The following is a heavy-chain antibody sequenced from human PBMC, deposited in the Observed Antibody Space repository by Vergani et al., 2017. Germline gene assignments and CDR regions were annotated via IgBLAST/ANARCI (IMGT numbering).Heavy chain of an antibody. CDR1: GYTFTNHA. V-gene: IGHV7-4-1*02. J-gene: IGHJ6*02. Sequence: QVQLVQSGSELKKPGASVKVSCKASGYTFTNHAMNWVRQAPEQGLEWMGWINTDTGNPTYAQGFTGRFVFSLDTSVSTAYLQISVLKADDTAVYYCARAVRRVWDYYGLDVWGQGTTVTVSS. CDR3: ARAVRRVWDYYGLDV. D-gene: IGHD1-1*01. CDR2: INTDTGNP.